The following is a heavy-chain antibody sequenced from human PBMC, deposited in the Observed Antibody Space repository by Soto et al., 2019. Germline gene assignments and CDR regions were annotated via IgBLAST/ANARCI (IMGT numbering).Heavy chain of an antibody. CDR1: GFTFSSYW. Sequence: HPGGSLRLSCAASGFTFSSYWMSWVRQAPGKGLEWVANIKQDGSEKYYVDSVKGRFTISRDNAKNSLYLQMNSMRAEDTAVYYCAREEYYYYDSSGLFDYWGQGTLVTVSS. V-gene: IGHV3-7*01. J-gene: IGHJ4*02. CDR2: IKQDGSEK. D-gene: IGHD3-22*01. CDR3: AREEYYYYDSSGLFDY.